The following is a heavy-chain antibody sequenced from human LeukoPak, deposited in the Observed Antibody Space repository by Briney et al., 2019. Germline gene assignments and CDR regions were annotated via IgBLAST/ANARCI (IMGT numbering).Heavy chain of an antibody. CDR3: ASPGTIFGPGPYPRDYYYMDV. Sequence: GGSLRLSCAASGFTFSSYAMHWVRQAPGKGLEWVAVISYDGSNKYYADSVKGRFTISRDNSKNTLYLQMNSLRAEDTAVYYCASPGTIFGPGPYPRDYYYMDVWGKGTTVTVSS. D-gene: IGHD3-3*01. CDR1: GFTFSSYA. V-gene: IGHV3-30-3*01. CDR2: ISYDGSNK. J-gene: IGHJ6*03.